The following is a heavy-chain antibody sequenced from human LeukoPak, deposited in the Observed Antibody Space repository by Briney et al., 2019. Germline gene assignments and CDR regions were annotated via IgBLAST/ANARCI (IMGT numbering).Heavy chain of an antibody. Sequence: GASVKVSCKASGYTFTNYGISWVRQAPEQGLEWMGIINPIGGSTSYAQKFQGRVTMTRDTSTSTVYMELSSLRSEDTAVYYCARDTYYYDSSGYLTLNDAFDIWGQGTMVTVSS. V-gene: IGHV1-46*01. D-gene: IGHD3-22*01. CDR3: ARDTYYYDSSGYLTLNDAFDI. CDR2: INPIGGST. J-gene: IGHJ3*02. CDR1: GYTFTNYG.